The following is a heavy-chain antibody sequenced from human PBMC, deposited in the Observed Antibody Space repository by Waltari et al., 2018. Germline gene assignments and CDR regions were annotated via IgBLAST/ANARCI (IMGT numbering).Heavy chain of an antibody. Sequence: EVQLVESGGGLVQPGRCLRLSCAASGFTFDDYALHWVRQAPGKGLEWVSGISWNSGNIGYADSVKGRFTISRDNAKNSLYLQMNSLRTGDTALYYCAKGHSGSYGLDSWGQGTLVTVSP. CDR2: ISWNSGNI. V-gene: IGHV3-9*01. D-gene: IGHD1-26*01. CDR3: AKGHSGSYGLDS. J-gene: IGHJ4*02. CDR1: GFTFDDYA.